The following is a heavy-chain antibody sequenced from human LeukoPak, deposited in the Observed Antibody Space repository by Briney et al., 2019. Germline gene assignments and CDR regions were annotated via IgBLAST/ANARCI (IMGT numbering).Heavy chain of an antibody. CDR2: ISGSGGST. V-gene: IGHV3-23*01. D-gene: IGHD1-26*01. CDR1: GFTFSSYS. CDR3: AKDEAGSYPNWFDP. J-gene: IGHJ5*02. Sequence: GGSLRLSCAASGFTFSSYSMNWVRQAPGKGLEWVSGISGSGGSTYYADSVKGRFTISRDNSKNTLYLQMNSLRAEDTAVYYCAKDEAGSYPNWFDPWGQGTLVTVSS.